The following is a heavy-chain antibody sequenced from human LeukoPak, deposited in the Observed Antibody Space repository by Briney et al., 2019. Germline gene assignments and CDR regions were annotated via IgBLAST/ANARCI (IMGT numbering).Heavy chain of an antibody. V-gene: IGHV3-48*02. D-gene: IGHD5-18*01. CDR1: GFTFSSFG. CDR3: ARDLYSYGRFDY. J-gene: IGHJ4*02. Sequence: PGGPLRLSCAASGFTFSSFGMSWVRQAPGKGLEWVSYINYDGRDVYYADSVKGRFTTSRDNAKNPLYLQVNSLRDEDTAVYYCARDLYSYGRFDYWGQGTLVTISS. CDR2: INYDGRDV.